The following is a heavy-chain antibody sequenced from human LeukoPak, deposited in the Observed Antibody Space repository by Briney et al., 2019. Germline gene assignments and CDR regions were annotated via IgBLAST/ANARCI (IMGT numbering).Heavy chain of an antibody. V-gene: IGHV4-59*04. CDR3: ARLITGHNWFDP. CDR1: GGSISSYY. CDR2: IYYSGST. J-gene: IGHJ5*02. Sequence: SETLSLTCTVSGGSISSYYWSWIRQPPGKGLEWIGYIYYSGSTYYNPSLKSRVTISVDTSKNQFSLKLSSVTAADTAVYYCARLITGHNWFDPWGQGTLVTVSS. D-gene: IGHD3-16*01.